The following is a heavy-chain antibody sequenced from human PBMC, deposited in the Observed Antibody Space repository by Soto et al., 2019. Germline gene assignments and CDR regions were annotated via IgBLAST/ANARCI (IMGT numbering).Heavy chain of an antibody. CDR3: ARSGGSSWTRGQFDS. CDR1: GYNFTNYW. Sequence: GESLKISCKASGYNFTNYWIGWVRQMPGKGLEWMGIIYPGGSNTRNSPSFQGQVTFSADKSISAAYLQWSSLKASDTAMYYCARSGGSSWTRGQFDSWGQGTLVTVSS. V-gene: IGHV5-51*01. D-gene: IGHD6-13*01. CDR2: IYPGGSNT. J-gene: IGHJ5*01.